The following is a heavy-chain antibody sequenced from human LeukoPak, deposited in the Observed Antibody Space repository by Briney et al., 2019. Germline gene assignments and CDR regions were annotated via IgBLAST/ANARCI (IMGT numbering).Heavy chain of an antibody. CDR2: IGTAGDT. CDR1: GFTFRGYW. J-gene: IGHJ2*01. Sequence: GGSLRLSCAASGFTFRGYWMHWVRQATGKGLEWVSAIGTAGDTYYPGSVKGRFTISRENAKNSLYLQMNSLRAGDTAVYYCARGYGDLKYWYFDLWGRGTLVTVSS. D-gene: IGHD4-17*01. CDR3: ARGYGDLKYWYFDL. V-gene: IGHV3-13*04.